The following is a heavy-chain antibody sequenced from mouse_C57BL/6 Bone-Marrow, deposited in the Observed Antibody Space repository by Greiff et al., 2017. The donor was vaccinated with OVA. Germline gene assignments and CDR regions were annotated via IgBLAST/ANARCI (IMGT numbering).Heavy chain of an antibody. CDR1: GFTFSSYG. CDR2: ISSGGSYT. J-gene: IGHJ1*03. D-gene: IGHD1-1*01. V-gene: IGHV5-6*02. Sequence: EVMLVESGGDLVKPGGSLKLSCAASGFTFSSYGMSWVRQTPDKRLEWVATISSGGSYTYYPDSVKGRFTISRDNAKNTLYLQMSSLKSEDTAMYYCARRSYGSYWYFDVWGTGTTVTVSS. CDR3: ARRSYGSYWYFDV.